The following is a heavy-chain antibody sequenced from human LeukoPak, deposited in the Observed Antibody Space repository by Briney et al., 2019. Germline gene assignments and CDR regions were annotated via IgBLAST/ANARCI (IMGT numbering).Heavy chain of an antibody. V-gene: IGHV4-34*01. CDR3: ARGGLMVYAVRVQNDVFDI. D-gene: IGHD2-8*01. J-gene: IGHJ3*02. CDR1: GFTFSFYW. Sequence: GSLRLSCAASGFTFSFYWMHWVRQPPGKGLEWIGEINHSGSTNYNPSLKSRVTISVDTSKNQFSLKLSSVTAADTAVYYCARGGLMVYAVRVQNDVFDIWGQGTMVTVSS. CDR2: INHSGST.